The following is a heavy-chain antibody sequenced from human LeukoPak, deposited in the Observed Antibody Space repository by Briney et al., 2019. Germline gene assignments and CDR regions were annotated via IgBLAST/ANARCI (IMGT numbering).Heavy chain of an antibody. J-gene: IGHJ4*02. CDR3: ARDSGSYYMDY. D-gene: IGHD1-26*01. CDR2: IWYDGSNK. V-gene: IGHV3-33*01. CDR1: GFTFSSYG. Sequence: GGSLRLSCAASGFTFSSYGMHWVRQAPGKGLEWVAVIWYDGSNKYYADSEKGRFTISRDNSKNTLYLQMNSLRAEDTAVYYCARDSGSYYMDYWGQGTLVTVSS.